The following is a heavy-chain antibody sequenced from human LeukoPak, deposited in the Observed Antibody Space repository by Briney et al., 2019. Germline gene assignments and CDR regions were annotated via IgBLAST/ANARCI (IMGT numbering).Heavy chain of an antibody. D-gene: IGHD4-17*01. CDR2: IRYNGGST. CDR1: GFTFSSHA. J-gene: IGHJ4*02. V-gene: IGHV3-23*01. Sequence: PGGSLRLSCAASGFTFSSHAMSWVRQAPGKGLEWVSAIRYNGGSTYYADSVKGRFTISRDNSKNTLYLQMNSLRAEDTAVYYCARDARTDYGEFDYWGQGTLVTVSS. CDR3: ARDARTDYGEFDY.